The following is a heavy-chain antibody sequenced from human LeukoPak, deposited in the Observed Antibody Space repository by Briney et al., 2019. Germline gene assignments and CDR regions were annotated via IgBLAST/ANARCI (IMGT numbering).Heavy chain of an antibody. D-gene: IGHD5-24*01. CDR1: GFLLSTSGVG. CDR3: AHRAEMAPGGRNYYFDY. CDR2: IYWDDDK. V-gene: IGHV2-5*02. J-gene: IGHJ4*02. Sequence: SGPTLVKPTQTLTLTCTFSGFLLSTSGVGVGWIRQPPGKALEWLALIYWDDDKRYSPSLKSRLTITKDTSKNQVVLTMTNMDPVDTATYYCAHRAEMAPGGRNYYFDYWGQGTLVTVSS.